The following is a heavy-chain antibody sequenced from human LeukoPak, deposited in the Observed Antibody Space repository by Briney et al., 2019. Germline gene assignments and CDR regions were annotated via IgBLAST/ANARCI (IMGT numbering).Heavy chain of an antibody. Sequence: ASVKVSCKASGYTFTNYDIHWVRQATGQGLEWMGWMNPYSGNTGYAQNFQGRITITRNTSISTAYMELSSLRSEDTAVYYCARTQQLVLRSPLDPWGQGTLATVSS. D-gene: IGHD6-13*01. V-gene: IGHV1-8*03. J-gene: IGHJ5*02. CDR3: ARTQQLVLRSPLDP. CDR1: GYTFTNYD. CDR2: MNPYSGNT.